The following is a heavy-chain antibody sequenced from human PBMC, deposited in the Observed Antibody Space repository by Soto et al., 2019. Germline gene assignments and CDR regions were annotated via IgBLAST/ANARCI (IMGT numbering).Heavy chain of an antibody. CDR3: ARELYYDSSGYYPYYFDY. D-gene: IGHD3-22*01. CDR2: FDPEDGET. Sequence: GASVKVSCKASGYTFTNYGISWVRQAPGKGLEWMGGFDPEDGETIYAQKFQGRVTMTEDTSTDTAYMELSSLRSDDTAVYYCARELYYDSSGYYPYYFDYWGQGTLVTVSS. V-gene: IGHV1-24*01. J-gene: IGHJ4*02. CDR1: GYTFTNYG.